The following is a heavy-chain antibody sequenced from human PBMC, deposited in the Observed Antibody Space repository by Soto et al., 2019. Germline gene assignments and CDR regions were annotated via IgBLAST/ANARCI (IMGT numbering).Heavy chain of an antibody. V-gene: IGHV4-31*03. Sequence: TLSLTCTVSGGSISSGNYYWSWIRQHPGKGLEWIGYIYYSGSTSYNQSLKSRVTISVDTSKNHFSLKLSSVTAADTAVYFCARDPGPFDYYDSSGDLFNIWGQGTKVTVSS. J-gene: IGHJ3*02. CDR3: ARDPGPFDYYDSSGDLFNI. CDR2: IYYSGST. CDR1: GGSISSGNYY. D-gene: IGHD3-22*01.